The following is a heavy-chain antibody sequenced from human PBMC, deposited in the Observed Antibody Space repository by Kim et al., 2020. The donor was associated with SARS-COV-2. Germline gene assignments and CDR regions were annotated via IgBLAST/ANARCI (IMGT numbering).Heavy chain of an antibody. CDR3: ARGGGIAAGGTPYYFDY. V-gene: IGHV4-34*01. Sequence: SETLSLTCAVYGGSFSGYYWSWIRQPPGKGLEWIGEINHSGSTNYNPSLKSRVTISVDTSKNQFSLKLSSVTAADTAVYYCARGGGIAAGGTPYYFDYWG. D-gene: IGHD6-13*01. CDR2: INHSGST. J-gene: IGHJ4*01. CDR1: GGSFSGYY.